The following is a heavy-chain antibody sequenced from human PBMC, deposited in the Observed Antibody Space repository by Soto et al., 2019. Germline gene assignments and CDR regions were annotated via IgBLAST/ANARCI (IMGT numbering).Heavy chain of an antibody. CDR1: GFTFHEYA. J-gene: IGHJ6*02. D-gene: IGHD5-12*01. Sequence: EVQLIESGGGWVQPGTSLRVSCAASGFTFHEYAMHWVRQAPGKGLEWVSGISSDGDTIAYADPVQGRFTVFRDNAKNSLYLQMNSLRAEDTALYYCTKGXYDLIYYFGMDVWGQGTTVTVSS. CDR2: ISSDGDTI. CDR3: TKGXYDLIYYFGMDV. V-gene: IGHV3-9*01.